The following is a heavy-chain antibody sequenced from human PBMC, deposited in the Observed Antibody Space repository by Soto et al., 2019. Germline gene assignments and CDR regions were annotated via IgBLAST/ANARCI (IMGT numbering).Heavy chain of an antibody. CDR1: GFTFSSYA. J-gene: IGHJ6*02. CDR3: ARDIKDIVVVVAATPGYYYYYGMDV. V-gene: IGHV3-30-3*01. D-gene: IGHD2-15*01. CDR2: ISYDGSNK. Sequence: PGGSLRPSCVASGFTFSSYAMHWVRQAPGKGLEWVAVISYDGSNKYYADSVKGRFTISRDNSKNTLYLQMNSLRAEDTAVYYCARDIKDIVVVVAATPGYYYYYGMDVWGQGTTVTVSS.